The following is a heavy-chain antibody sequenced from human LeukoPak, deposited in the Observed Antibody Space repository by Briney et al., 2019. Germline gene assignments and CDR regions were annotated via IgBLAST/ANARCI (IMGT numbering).Heavy chain of an antibody. CDR1: GFTFSSYS. D-gene: IGHD1-26*01. J-gene: IGHJ4*02. CDR3: ARGGPGGALNC. Sequence: GGSLRLSCTASGFTFSSYSMNWVRLAPGKGLQWVSSISSSSSSIYYADSLKGRFTISRDNAKNSLYLQMNSLRAEDTAVYYCARGGPGGALNCWGQGTLVTVCS. V-gene: IGHV3-21*01. CDR2: ISSSSSSI.